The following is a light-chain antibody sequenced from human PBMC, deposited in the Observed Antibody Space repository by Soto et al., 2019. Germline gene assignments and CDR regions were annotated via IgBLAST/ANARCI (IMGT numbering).Light chain of an antibody. CDR1: SSDVGGYNY. V-gene: IGLV2-14*01. CDR3: SSYTSTSAVV. CDR2: DVS. J-gene: IGLJ2*01. Sequence: QSALTQPASVSGSPEQSITISCTGTSSDVGGYNYVSWYQQHPGKAPKLMIYDVSNRPSGVSNRFSGSKSDNTASLAISGLQAEDEADYYCSSYTSTSAVVFGGGTKVTVL.